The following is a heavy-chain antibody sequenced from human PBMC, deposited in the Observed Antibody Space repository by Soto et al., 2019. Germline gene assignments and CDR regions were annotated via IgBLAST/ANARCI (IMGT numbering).Heavy chain of an antibody. D-gene: IGHD6-13*01. CDR2: VYHSGST. J-gene: IGHJ5*01. CDR1: GASISTNNW. V-gene: IGHV4-4*02. CDR3: AVPVAGDFDS. Sequence: PSETLSLTCAVSGASISTNNWWSWVRQPPGKGLEWIGEVYHSGSTNCNPSLKSRVTIAIDKSKKQFSLRLTSMTAADTAVYYCAVPVAGDFDSWTQGTLVTVYS.